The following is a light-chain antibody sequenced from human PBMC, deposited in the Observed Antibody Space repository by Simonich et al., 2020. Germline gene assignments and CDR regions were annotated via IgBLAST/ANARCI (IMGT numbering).Light chain of an antibody. CDR1: QSLLHSDGKTY. CDR3: MQSIQLPYT. CDR2: EVS. V-gene: IGKV2D-29*02. Sequence: DIVMTQTPLSLSVTPVQPASISCKSSQSLLHSDGKTYLYGDLQTPGQSPQLLLYEVSNRFSGVPGRFSGSGSGTDFPRKSSRVEAEDVGVDYCMQSIQLPYTFGQGTKLEIK. J-gene: IGKJ2*01.